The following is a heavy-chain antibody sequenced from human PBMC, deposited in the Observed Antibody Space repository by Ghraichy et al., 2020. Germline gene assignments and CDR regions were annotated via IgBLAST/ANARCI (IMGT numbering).Heavy chain of an antibody. CDR1: GYSFTNYW. CDR2: IYPGDSDT. D-gene: IGHD6-19*01. Sequence: GESLNISCKGSGYSFTNYWIGWVRQMPGKGLEWMGIIYPGDSDTSYSPSFQGQVAMSADKSISTAYLQWSSLKASDTAIYYCARLEAVAGMIESFSIWGQGTMVTVSS. V-gene: IGHV5-51*01. J-gene: IGHJ3*02. CDR3: ARLEAVAGMIESFSI.